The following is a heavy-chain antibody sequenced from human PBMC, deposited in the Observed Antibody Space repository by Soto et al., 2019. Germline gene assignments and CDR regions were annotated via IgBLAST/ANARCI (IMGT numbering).Heavy chain of an antibody. J-gene: IGHJ3*01. Sequence: QITLKESGPTLVQPTQTLTLTCTFSGFSLSNSGLAVAWMRQPPGQALDFLALLHWDDTERYRPSLKTRLTINKDTSKDQVVLTLSHVAPVDTATYYCSHLLWFGDGALDVWGHGTMLTVSS. CDR1: GFSLSNSGLA. D-gene: IGHD3-10*01. V-gene: IGHV2-5*02. CDR2: LHWDDTE. CDR3: SHLLWFGDGALDV.